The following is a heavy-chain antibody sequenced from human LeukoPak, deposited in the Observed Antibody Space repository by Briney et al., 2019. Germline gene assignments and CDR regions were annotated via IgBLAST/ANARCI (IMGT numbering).Heavy chain of an antibody. V-gene: IGHV4-59*08. CDR3: ARQVNYYDSSGYSHTLYFFDY. CDR1: GGSISSYY. J-gene: IGHJ4*02. Sequence: SETLSLTCTVSGGSISSYYWSWIRQPPGKGLEWIGYIYYSGSTSYNPSLKSRVTISVDTSKNQFSLKLSSVTAADTAVYYCARQVNYYDSSGYSHTLYFFDYWGQGTLVTVSS. D-gene: IGHD3-22*01. CDR2: IYYSGST.